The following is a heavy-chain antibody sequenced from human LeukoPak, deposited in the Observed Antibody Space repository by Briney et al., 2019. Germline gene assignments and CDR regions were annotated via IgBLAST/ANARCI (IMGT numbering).Heavy chain of an antibody. Sequence: PSETLSLTCTVSGGSISSSSYYWGWIRQPPGKGLEWIGSIYYSGSTYYNPSLKSRVTISVDTSKNQFSLKLSSVTAADTAVYYCAGLSYRGGGFDYWGQGTLVTVSS. D-gene: IGHD3-16*01. CDR3: AGLSYRGGGFDY. J-gene: IGHJ4*02. CDR1: GGSISSSSYY. CDR2: IYYSGST. V-gene: IGHV4-39*07.